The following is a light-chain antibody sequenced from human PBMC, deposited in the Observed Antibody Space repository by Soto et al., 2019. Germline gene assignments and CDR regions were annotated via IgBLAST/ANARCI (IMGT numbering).Light chain of an antibody. J-gene: IGKJ1*01. CDR3: QHYGSSRPT. CDR1: QSVSSNH. V-gene: IGKV3-20*01. CDR2: VAS. Sequence: EMVLTHSQGTLSLSPGARATLSCRASQSVSSNHLAWYRRKPGQAPSLLIYVASYRATDIPVRFSGSGSGTDFGLTITRLEPEEFAVYYSQHYGSSRPTFGPSPRVEI.